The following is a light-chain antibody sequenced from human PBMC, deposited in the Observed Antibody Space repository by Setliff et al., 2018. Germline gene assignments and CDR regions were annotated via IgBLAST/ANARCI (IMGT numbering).Light chain of an antibody. CDR3: NAYTAGTTYV. J-gene: IGLJ1*01. Sequence: QSALTQPASVSGSPGQSITISCSGTSNDVGSYDLVSWYQQHPGKAPKLIIYGVSDRPSGVSSRFSGSKSGNTASLTISGLQTEDEADYYCNAYTAGTTYVFGTGTK. V-gene: IGLV2-14*03. CDR1: SNDVGSYDL. CDR2: GVS.